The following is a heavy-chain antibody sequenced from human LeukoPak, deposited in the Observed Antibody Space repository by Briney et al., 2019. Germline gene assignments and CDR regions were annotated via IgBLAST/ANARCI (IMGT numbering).Heavy chain of an antibody. Sequence: GGSLRLSCTASGFTFSSYAMHWVRQTPGKGLEWVAVISYDGSNEYYADSVKGRFTISRDNSKNTLYLQMNSLRAEDTAVYYCARHPDQFDSWGQGTLVTVSS. CDR2: ISYDGSNE. CDR3: ARHPDQFDS. V-gene: IGHV3-30-3*01. CDR1: GFTFSSYA. J-gene: IGHJ4*02.